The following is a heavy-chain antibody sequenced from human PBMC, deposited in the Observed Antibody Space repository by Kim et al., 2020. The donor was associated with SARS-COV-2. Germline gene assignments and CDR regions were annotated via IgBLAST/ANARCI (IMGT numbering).Heavy chain of an antibody. V-gene: IGHV3-49*04. J-gene: IGHJ3*02. CDR3: TRDYGDDLPHAFDI. Sequence: GGSLRLSCTASGFTFGDYAMSWVRQAPGKGLEWVGFIRSKAYGGTTEYAASVKGRFTISRDDSKSIAYLQMNSLKTEDTAVYYCTRDYGDDLPHAFDIWGQGTMVTVSS. CDR1: GFTFGDYA. D-gene: IGHD4-17*01. CDR2: IRSKAYGGTT.